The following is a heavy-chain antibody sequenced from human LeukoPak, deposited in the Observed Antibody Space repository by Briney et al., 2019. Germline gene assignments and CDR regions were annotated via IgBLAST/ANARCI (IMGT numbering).Heavy chain of an antibody. CDR1: GYTFTSYD. CDR2: MNPNSGNT. CDR3: AREWINGGREV. Sequence: ASVMVSCKASGYTFTSYDINWVRQATGQGLEWMGWMNPNSGNTGYAQKFQGRVTMTRNTSISTAYMELSRLRSDDTAVYYCAREWINGGREVWGQGTLVTVSS. J-gene: IGHJ4*02. D-gene: IGHD2-15*01. V-gene: IGHV1-8*01.